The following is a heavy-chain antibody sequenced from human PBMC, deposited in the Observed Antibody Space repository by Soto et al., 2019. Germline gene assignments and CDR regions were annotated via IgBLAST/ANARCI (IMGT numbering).Heavy chain of an antibody. V-gene: IGHV3-23*01. Sequence: GSLRLSCAASGFTFSSYAMSWVRQAPGKGLEWVSAISGSGGSTYYADSVKGRFTISRDNSKNTLYLQMSSLRAEDTAVYYCAKDLGYSYGYYYYGMDVWGQGTTVTVSS. CDR2: ISGSGGST. CDR1: GFTFSSYA. D-gene: IGHD5-18*01. CDR3: AKDLGYSYGYYYYGMDV. J-gene: IGHJ6*02.